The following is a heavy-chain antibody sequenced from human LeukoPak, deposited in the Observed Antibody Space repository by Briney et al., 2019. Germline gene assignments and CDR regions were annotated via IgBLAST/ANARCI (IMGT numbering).Heavy chain of an antibody. D-gene: IGHD6-19*01. CDR3: AKAISSGWSFFDY. V-gene: IGHV3-23*01. J-gene: IGHJ4*02. CDR2: ISGSGGST. CDR1: GFTFSSYA. Sequence: PGGSLRLSCAASGFTFSSYAMRWVRQAPGKGLEWVSAISGSGGSTYYADSVKGRFTISRDNSKNTLYLQMNSLRAEDTAVYYCAKAISSGWSFFDYWGQGTLVTVSS.